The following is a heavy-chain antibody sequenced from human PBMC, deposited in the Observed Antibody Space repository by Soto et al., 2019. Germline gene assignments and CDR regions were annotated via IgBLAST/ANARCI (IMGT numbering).Heavy chain of an antibody. J-gene: IGHJ6*02. CDR3: ARIRQQLLDTDYHYGMDV. CDR1: GFSLSNARMG. CDR2: IFSNDEK. Sequence: QVTLKESGPVLVKPTETLTLTCTVSGFSLSNARMGVSWIRQPPGKALEWLAHIFSNDEKSYSTSLKSRLTISTDTSKRQVVLTMTNMDPVGTATYYCARIRQQLLDTDYHYGMDVWGQGTTVTVSS. V-gene: IGHV2-26*01. D-gene: IGHD6-19*01.